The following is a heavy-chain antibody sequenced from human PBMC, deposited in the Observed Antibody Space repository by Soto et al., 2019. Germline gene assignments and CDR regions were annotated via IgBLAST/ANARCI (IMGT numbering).Heavy chain of an antibody. CDR3: ASEDLSSSSVVGYAMDV. J-gene: IGHJ6*02. V-gene: IGHV3-30-3*01. CDR1: GFAFSRYG. Sequence: PGGSLRLSCAVSGFAFSRYGMHWVRQAPGQGLEWVSTISYDTSNKYYADSVKGRFTISRDNTKNMLFFQMRSLRADDTAVYYCASEDLSSSSVVGYAMDVWGQGTTVTVSS. CDR2: ISYDTSNK.